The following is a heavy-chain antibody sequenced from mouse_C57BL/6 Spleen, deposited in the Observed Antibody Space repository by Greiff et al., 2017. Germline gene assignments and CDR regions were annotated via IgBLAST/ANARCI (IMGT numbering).Heavy chain of an antibody. J-gene: IGHJ4*01. CDR1: GFNIKDYY. V-gene: IGHV14-2*01. CDR2: IDPEDGET. CDR3: ARSDDGYYFYAMDY. D-gene: IGHD2-3*01. Sequence: EVQLQQSGAELVKPGASVKLSCTASGFNIKDYYMHWVKQRTEQGLEWIGRIDPEDGETKYAPQFQGKATITADTSSNTAYLQLSSLTSAYTAVYYCARSDDGYYFYAMDYWGQGTSVTVSS.